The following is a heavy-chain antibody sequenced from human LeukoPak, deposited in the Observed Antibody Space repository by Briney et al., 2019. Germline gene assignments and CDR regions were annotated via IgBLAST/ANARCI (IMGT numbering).Heavy chain of an antibody. Sequence: ASVKLSCKASGYTFTSYGFTWVRQAPGQGLEWMGWINSYNGNTQYAPKFKGRVTTTIDTSTSTAYMELRSLGSDDTAVYYCARRGNWNDFDYWGQGTLVIVSS. CDR2: INSYNGNT. D-gene: IGHD1-20*01. CDR3: ARRGNWNDFDY. V-gene: IGHV1-18*01. CDR1: GYTFTSYG. J-gene: IGHJ4*02.